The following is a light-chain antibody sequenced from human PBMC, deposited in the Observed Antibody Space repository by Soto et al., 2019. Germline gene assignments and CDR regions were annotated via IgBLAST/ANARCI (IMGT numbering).Light chain of an antibody. CDR1: QPIRTA. V-gene: IGKV1-6*01. CDR3: LLDFKYFWA. CDR2: ASS. Sequence: AIQMTQSPSSLYASVGDRVTITCRASQPIRTALVWCQHKPGKGPKLLIYASSILQSGVPSRFSGSGSGTGFTLTISSLQPEDFATYYCLLDFKYFWAFGQGTKVDIK. J-gene: IGKJ1*01.